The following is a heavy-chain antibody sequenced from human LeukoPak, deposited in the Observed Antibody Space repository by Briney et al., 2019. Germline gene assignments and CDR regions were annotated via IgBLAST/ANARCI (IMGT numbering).Heavy chain of an antibody. CDR2: ISYDGSNK. D-gene: IGHD2-2*01. CDR1: GFTFSSYG. J-gene: IGHJ5*02. CDR3: AKMAGPYCSSTSCSRWFDP. Sequence: GGSLRLSCAASGFTFSSYGMHWVRQAPGKGLEWVAVISYDGSNKYYADSVKGRFTISRDNSKNTLYLQMNSLRAEDTAVYYCAKMAGPYCSSTSCSRWFDPWGQGTLVTVSS. V-gene: IGHV3-30*18.